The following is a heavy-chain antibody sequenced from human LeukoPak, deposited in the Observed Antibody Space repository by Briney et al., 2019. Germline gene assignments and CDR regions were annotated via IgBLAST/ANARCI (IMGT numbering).Heavy chain of an antibody. CDR2: MNPNSGNT. D-gene: IGHD3-3*02. CDR1: GYTFTSYD. CDR3: ARGPHPFLEWLLGYYYYMDV. V-gene: IGHV1-8*01. J-gene: IGHJ6*03. Sequence: GASVKVCCKASGYTFTSYDINWVRQATGQGLEWMGWMNPNSGNTGYAQKFQGRVTMTRNTSISTAYMELSSLRSEDTAVYYCARGPHPFLEWLLGYYYYMDVWGKGTTVTVSS.